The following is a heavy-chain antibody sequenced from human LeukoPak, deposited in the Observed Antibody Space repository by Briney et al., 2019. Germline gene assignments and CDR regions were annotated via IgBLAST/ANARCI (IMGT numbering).Heavy chain of an antibody. Sequence: QVQLQESGPGLVKPSQTLSLTCTVSGGSISSGGYYWSWIRQHPGKGLEWIGYIYYSGSTNYNPSLKSRVTISLDTSKNQFSLKLSSVTAADTAVYYCARDYRGWYYFDYWGQGTLVTVSS. J-gene: IGHJ4*02. CDR1: GGSISSGGYY. CDR3: ARDYRGWYYFDY. CDR2: IYYSGST. V-gene: IGHV4-61*08. D-gene: IGHD6-19*01.